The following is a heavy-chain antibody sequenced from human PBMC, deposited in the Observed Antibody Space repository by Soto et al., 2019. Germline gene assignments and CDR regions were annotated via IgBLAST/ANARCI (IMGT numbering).Heavy chain of an antibody. CDR1: GLAFNNYG. CDR3: AREDSIIIPAVSDF. Sequence: NPGGSLRLSCTVSGLAFNNYGINWVRQAPGKGLEWVSSISKSDYTYYSDSVKGRFTISRDNAKNPVSLQMNTLRVEDTAVYYCAREDSIIIPAVSDFWGQGTLVTVSS. CDR2: ISKSDYT. J-gene: IGHJ4*02. V-gene: IGHV3-21*01. D-gene: IGHD2-2*01.